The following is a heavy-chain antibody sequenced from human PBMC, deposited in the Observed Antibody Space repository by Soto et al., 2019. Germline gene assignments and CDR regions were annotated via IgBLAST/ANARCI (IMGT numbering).Heavy chain of an antibody. J-gene: IGHJ4*02. CDR3: ARCGSWVGGSCSWDY. V-gene: IGHV1-69*12. D-gene: IGHD2-15*01. Sequence: QVQLVQSGAEVKKPGSSVKVSCKASGGTFSSYAISWVRQAPGQGLEWLRGIIPIFGTANYAQKFQGRVTITADESTSTAYMELSSLKSEDTAVYYCARCGSWVGGSCSWDYWGQGTLVTVSS. CDR1: GGTFSSYA. CDR2: IIPIFGTA.